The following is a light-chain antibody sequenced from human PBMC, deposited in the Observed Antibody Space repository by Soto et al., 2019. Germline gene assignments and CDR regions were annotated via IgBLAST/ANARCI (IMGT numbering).Light chain of an antibody. CDR1: SSDVCGYNY. CDR2: DVS. CDR3: SSYTSSSTLV. V-gene: IGLV2-14*01. Sequence: QSALTQPASVSGSPGQSITISCTGTSSDVCGYNYVSWYQQHPGKAPKLMIYDVSNRPSRVSNRFSGSKSGNTASLTISGLQAEDEADYYCSSYTSSSTLVFGGGTKVTVL. J-gene: IGLJ2*01.